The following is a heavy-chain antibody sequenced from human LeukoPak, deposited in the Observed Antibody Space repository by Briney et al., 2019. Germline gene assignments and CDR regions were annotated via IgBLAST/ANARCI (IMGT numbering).Heavy chain of an antibody. CDR3: ARHSVVAWYFDL. J-gene: IGHJ2*01. Sequence: SETLSLTCTVSGVSISSSSYYWGWIRQPPGKGLEWIGSIYYSGSTYYNPSLKSRVTISVDTSKNQFSLKLSSVTAADTAVYYCARHSVVAWYFDLWGRGTLVTVSS. V-gene: IGHV4-39*01. CDR1: GVSISSSSYY. D-gene: IGHD4-23*01. CDR2: IYYSGST.